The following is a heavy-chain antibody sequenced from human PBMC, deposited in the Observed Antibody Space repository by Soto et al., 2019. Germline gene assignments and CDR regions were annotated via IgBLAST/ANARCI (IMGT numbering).Heavy chain of an antibody. J-gene: IGHJ3*01. V-gene: IGHV1-2*02. Sequence: ASVKVSCKVGGYTFSDYYIQWVRQAPGQGLEYMGWISPKSGGAAYAQKFRGRVTMTRDTSVNLAYLEVSRLRSDDTAVYYCARDRRFYDSGTYDIANDAFDVWGQGTMVTVSS. D-gene: IGHD3-22*01. CDR1: GYTFSDYY. CDR3: ARDRRFYDSGTYDIANDAFDV. CDR2: ISPKSGGA.